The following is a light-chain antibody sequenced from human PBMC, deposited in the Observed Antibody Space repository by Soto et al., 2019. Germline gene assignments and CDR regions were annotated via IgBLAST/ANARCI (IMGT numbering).Light chain of an antibody. J-gene: IGLJ1*01. Sequence: QSVLTQPASVSGTPGQSFTISCPGTSSDVGGYNYVSWYQQHPGKAPELLIYEASNRPSWVSNRFSGSKSGSTASLTISGLHAVGEADSYSSYNKSSCPQVFGTGTNVPVL. CDR2: EAS. V-gene: IGLV2-14*01. CDR3: SYNKSSCPQV. CDR1: SSDVGGYNY.